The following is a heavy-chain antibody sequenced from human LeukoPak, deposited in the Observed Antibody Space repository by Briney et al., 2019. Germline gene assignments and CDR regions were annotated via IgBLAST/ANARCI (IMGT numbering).Heavy chain of an antibody. CDR1: GGSISSSSYY. CDR3: ARQRRNFDN. Sequence: SETLSLTCTVSGGSISSSSYYWGRIRQPPGKGLEWSADIYYSGGSNYNPSLKSRVTISVDTSKNQFSLKLSSVTAADAAVYYCARQRRNFDNWGQGTLVTVSS. V-gene: IGHV4-61*05. CDR2: IYYSGGS. J-gene: IGHJ4*02.